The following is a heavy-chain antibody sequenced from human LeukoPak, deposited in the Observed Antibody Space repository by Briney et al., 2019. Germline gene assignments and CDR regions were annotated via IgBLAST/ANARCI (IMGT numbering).Heavy chain of an antibody. CDR1: GFTFSSYW. CDR3: ARGVYYYGSGSYYNIGFFVY. V-gene: IGHV3-74*01. CDR2: INSGGSST. J-gene: IGHJ4*02. Sequence: GGSLRLSCAASGFTFSSYWMHWVRQAPGKGLVWVSRINSGGSSTSYADSVKGRFTISRDNAKNTLYLQMNSLRAEDTAVYYCARGVYYYGSGSYYNIGFFVYWGQGTLVTVSS. D-gene: IGHD3-10*01.